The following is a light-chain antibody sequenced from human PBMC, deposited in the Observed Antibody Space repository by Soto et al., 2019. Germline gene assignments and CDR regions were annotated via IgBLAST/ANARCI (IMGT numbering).Light chain of an antibody. CDR1: QSVSSSY. Sequence: EIVLTQSPGTLSLSPGERATLSCRASQSVSSSYLAWYQQKPGQAPRLLIYGASSRATGIPDRFSGSGSGTDFTLTISRLEPEDFAVYYCQQYGGSPHTFGQGPKLEIK. J-gene: IGKJ2*01. CDR3: QQYGGSPHT. CDR2: GAS. V-gene: IGKV3-20*01.